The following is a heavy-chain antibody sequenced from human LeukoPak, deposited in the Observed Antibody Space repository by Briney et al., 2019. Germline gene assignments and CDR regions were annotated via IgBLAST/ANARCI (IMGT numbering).Heavy chain of an antibody. Sequence: GASVKVSCKASGYTFTSYGISWVRQAPGQGLEWMGWISAYNGNTNYAQKLQGRVTMTTDTSTSSAYMELRSLRSEDTAVYYCATDSGYAPYAFDIWGQGTMVTVSS. CDR1: GYTFTSYG. CDR3: ATDSGYAPYAFDI. J-gene: IGHJ3*02. CDR2: ISAYNGNT. D-gene: IGHD5-12*01. V-gene: IGHV1-18*01.